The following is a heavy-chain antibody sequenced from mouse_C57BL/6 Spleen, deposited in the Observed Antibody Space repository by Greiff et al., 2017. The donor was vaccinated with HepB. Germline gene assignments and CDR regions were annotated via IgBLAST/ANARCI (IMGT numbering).Heavy chain of an antibody. V-gene: IGHV1-76*01. D-gene: IGHD4-1*01. J-gene: IGHJ1*03. Sequence: VQLQQSGAELVRPGASVKLSCKASGYPFTDYYINWVKQRPGQGLEWIARIYPGSGNTYYNEKFKGKATLTAEKSSSTAYMQLSSLTSEDSAVYFCARSHWDGGYFDVWGTGTTGTVSS. CDR3: ARSHWDGGYFDV. CDR1: GYPFTDYY. CDR2: IYPGSGNT.